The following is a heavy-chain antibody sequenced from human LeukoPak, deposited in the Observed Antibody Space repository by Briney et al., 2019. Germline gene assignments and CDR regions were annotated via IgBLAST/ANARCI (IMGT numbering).Heavy chain of an antibody. CDR3: AKDLPRSRGWWAFHM. CDR2: ISHDGSRT. J-gene: IGHJ3*02. Sequence: TGGSLRLSCAASGFTFNSFDMNWVRQAPGKGLEWVSSISHDGSRTYYADSVKGRFTISRDNSKNTLSLQMNNLRAEDTADYYCAKDLPRSRGWWAFHMWGQGTMVTVSS. D-gene: IGHD2-15*01. CDR1: GFTFNSFD. V-gene: IGHV3-23*01.